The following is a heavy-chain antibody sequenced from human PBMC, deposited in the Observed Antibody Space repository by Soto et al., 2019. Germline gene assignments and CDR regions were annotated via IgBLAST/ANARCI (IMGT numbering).Heavy chain of an antibody. J-gene: IGHJ4*02. CDR1: GFNFDNYG. Sequence: QVQLVESGGGVVQPGGSLRLSCQASGFNFDNYGMHWVRQAPGKGLEWVAVITYDGSFQYYADSVKGRFTISRDNSKNTLSRHLNTLKPEDTAVYHCAKDRVGGTFYTPLAFWGQGTLVTVSS. CDR2: ITYDGSFQ. CDR3: AKDRVGGTFYTPLAF. V-gene: IGHV3-30*18. D-gene: IGHD1-7*01.